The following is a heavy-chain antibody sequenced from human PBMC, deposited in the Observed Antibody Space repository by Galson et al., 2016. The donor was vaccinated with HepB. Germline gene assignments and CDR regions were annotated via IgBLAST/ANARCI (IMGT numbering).Heavy chain of an antibody. CDR2: TYYTGST. CDR1: GDSITSGGYY. Sequence: TLSLTCTVSGDSITSGGYYWSWIRQHPGEGLEWLGYTYYTGSTYYNPSLKSRATISVDTSKNQFSLKLSSVTAADTAMYYCARDRSEYYFDYWGQGTLVTVSS. D-gene: IGHD2-15*01. J-gene: IGHJ4*02. V-gene: IGHV4-31*03. CDR3: ARDRSEYYFDY.